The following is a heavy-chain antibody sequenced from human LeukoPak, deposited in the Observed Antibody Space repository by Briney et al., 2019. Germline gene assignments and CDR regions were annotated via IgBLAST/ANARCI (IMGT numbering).Heavy chain of an antibody. J-gene: IGHJ4*02. CDR1: GFTFSSYA. Sequence: GGSLRLSCAASGFTFSSYAMHWVRQAPGKGLEWVAVISYDGSNKYYADSVKGRFILSRDNAKNSLYLQMNSLRAEDTAVYYCARDLVSSAPIPYYFDYWGQGTLVTVSS. CDR2: ISYDGSNK. CDR3: ARDLVSSAPIPYYFDY. D-gene: IGHD6-6*01. V-gene: IGHV3-30*04.